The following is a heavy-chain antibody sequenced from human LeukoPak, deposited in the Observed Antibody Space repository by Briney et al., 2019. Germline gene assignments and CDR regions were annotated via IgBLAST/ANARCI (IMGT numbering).Heavy chain of an antibody. CDR1: GFTFNNYA. V-gene: IGHV3-21*01. D-gene: IGHD3-9*01. CDR2: ISVSSGYI. CDR3: ARVIREEFYDIFARSDGMDV. Sequence: GGSLRPACIASGFTFNNYAINWVRQAPGMGLERVSSISVSSGYIYYTDSVKGRFTVSRDNAKNSLFLEMTSLRAEDTAVYYCARVIREEFYDIFARSDGMDVWGKGTTVTVSS. J-gene: IGHJ6*04.